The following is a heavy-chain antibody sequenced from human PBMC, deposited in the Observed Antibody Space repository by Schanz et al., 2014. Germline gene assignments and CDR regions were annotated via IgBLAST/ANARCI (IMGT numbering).Heavy chain of an antibody. CDR3: ARTAYLSGSYTYALDV. CDR1: GFTFSTYT. V-gene: IGHV3-30*04. J-gene: IGHJ6*02. Sequence: HVQLVESGGGVVQPGRSLRLSCAASGFTFSTYTMHWVRQGPGKGLEWVAVISEDGSKKYYADSVQGRFTVSRDNPKNTLYLQMNTLRAEDTALYYCARTAYLSGSYTYALDVWGQGTTVTVSS. D-gene: IGHD1-26*01. CDR2: ISEDGSKK.